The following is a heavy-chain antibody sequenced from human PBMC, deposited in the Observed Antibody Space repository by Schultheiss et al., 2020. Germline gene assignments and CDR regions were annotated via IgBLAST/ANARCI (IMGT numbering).Heavy chain of an antibody. J-gene: IGHJ6*02. Sequence: SETLSLTCAVSGGSISSSNWWNWVRQPPGKGLEWIGEIYHSGSTNYNPSLKSRVTISVDKSKNQFSLKLSSVTAADTAVYYCARTEMATITYYYYGMDVWGQGTTVTVSS. D-gene: IGHD5-24*01. CDR2: IYHSGST. V-gene: IGHV4-4*02. CDR1: GGSISSSNW. CDR3: ARTEMATITYYYYGMDV.